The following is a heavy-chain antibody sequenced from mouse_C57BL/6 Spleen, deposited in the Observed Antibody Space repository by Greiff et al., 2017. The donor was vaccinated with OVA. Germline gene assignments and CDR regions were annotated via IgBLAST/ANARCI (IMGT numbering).Heavy chain of an antibody. Sequence: QVQLQQPGTELVKPGASVQLSCKASGYTFTSSWLHWVKQRPGQGLAWIGNINPSNGGTNYNEKFKRKATLTLDKSSSTAYMQLSSLTSEDSAVYYGARSGYEGAYWGQGTLVTVAA. V-gene: IGHV1-53*01. D-gene: IGHD2-10*02. CDR2: INPSNGGT. CDR3: ARSGYEGAY. J-gene: IGHJ3*01. CDR1: GYTFTSSW.